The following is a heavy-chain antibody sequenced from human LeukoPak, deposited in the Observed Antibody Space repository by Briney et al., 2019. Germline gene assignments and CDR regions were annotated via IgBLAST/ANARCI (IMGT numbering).Heavy chain of an antibody. D-gene: IGHD2-2*01. CDR2: IWSDGSNK. J-gene: IGHJ4*02. Sequence: PGGSLRLSCAASGFTFSSYGMHWVRQAPGKGLEWVAIIWSDGSNKYYADSVKGRFTISRDNSKNTLYLQMNSLRTEDTAVYYCARDQARVGPAAIFDYWGQGTLVTVSS. CDR1: GFTFSSYG. CDR3: ARDQARVGPAAIFDY. V-gene: IGHV3-33*01.